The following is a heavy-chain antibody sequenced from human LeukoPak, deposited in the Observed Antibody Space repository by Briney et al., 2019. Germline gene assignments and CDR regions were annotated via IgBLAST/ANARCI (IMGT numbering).Heavy chain of an antibody. CDR3: AKPKFGVVISNFDY. CDR1: GFTFDDYA. CDR2: ISGSGGST. V-gene: IGHV3-23*01. D-gene: IGHD3-3*01. Sequence: GRSLRLSCAASGFTFDDYAMHWVRQAPGKGLEWVSAISGSGGSTYYADSVKGRFTISRDNSKNTLYLQMNSLRAEDTAVYYCAKPKFGVVISNFDYWGQGTLVTVSS. J-gene: IGHJ4*02.